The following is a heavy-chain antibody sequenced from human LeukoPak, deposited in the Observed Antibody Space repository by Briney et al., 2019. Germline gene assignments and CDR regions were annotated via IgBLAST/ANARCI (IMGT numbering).Heavy chain of an antibody. J-gene: IGHJ4*02. Sequence: SETLSLTCTVSGGSISSGSYYWSWIRQPAGKGREWIVRIYTSGGTNYNPSLKSRATISVDTSNNQCSLKLSSVTAADTAVYYCARDGGGSYPIDYWGQGTLVTVSS. D-gene: IGHD1-26*01. V-gene: IGHV4-61*02. CDR1: GGSISSGSYY. CDR2: IYTSGGT. CDR3: ARDGGGSYPIDY.